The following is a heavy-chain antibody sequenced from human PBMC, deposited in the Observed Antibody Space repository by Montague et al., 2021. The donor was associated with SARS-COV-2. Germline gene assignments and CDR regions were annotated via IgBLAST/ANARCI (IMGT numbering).Heavy chain of an antibody. CDR1: GGSFSDYY. V-gene: IGHV4-34*01. Sequence: SETLSLTCAVYGGSFSDYYWTWIRQPPGKGLEWLGEVNHSGRINYNPSLKSRITISVDTSKNQFSLRLSSVTAADTAVYYCARGRVGTTMILVVVTGAAHSFDSWGQGTLVSVSS. D-gene: IGHD3-22*01. CDR3: ARGRVGTTMILVVVTGAAHSFDS. J-gene: IGHJ4*02. CDR2: VNHSGRI.